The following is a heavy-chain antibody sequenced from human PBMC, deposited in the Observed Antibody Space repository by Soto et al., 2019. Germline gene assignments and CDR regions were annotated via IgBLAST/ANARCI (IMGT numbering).Heavy chain of an antibody. D-gene: IGHD1-26*01. J-gene: IGHJ5*02. V-gene: IGHV1-24*01. CDR3: ATDRGGSYSWFDP. CDR1: GYTLTELS. Sequence: ASVKVSCKVSGYTLTELSMHWVRQAPGKGLEWMGGFDPEDGETIYAQKFQGRVTMTEGTSTDTAYMELSSLRSEDTAVYYCATDRGGSYSWFDPWGQGTLVTVSS. CDR2: FDPEDGET.